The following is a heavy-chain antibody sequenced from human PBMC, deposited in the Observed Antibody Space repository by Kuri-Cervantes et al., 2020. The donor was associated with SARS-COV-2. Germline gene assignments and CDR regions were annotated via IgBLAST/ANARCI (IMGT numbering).Heavy chain of an antibody. J-gene: IGHJ4*02. V-gene: IGHV1-18*01. CDR1: GGTFSSYA. CDR3: ARVVGIHFWSGRYFDY. Sequence: ASVKVSCKASGGTFSSYAISWVRQAPGQGLEWMGWISAYNGNTNYAQKLQGRVTMTTDTSTSTAYMELRGLRSDDTAVYYRARVVGIHFWSGRYFDYWGQGTLVTVSS. CDR2: ISAYNGNT. D-gene: IGHD3-3*02.